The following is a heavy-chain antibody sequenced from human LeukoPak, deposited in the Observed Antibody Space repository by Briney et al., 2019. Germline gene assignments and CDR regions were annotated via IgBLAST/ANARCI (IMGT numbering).Heavy chain of an antibody. V-gene: IGHV4-4*09. CDR2: IYPSGT. CDR1: GASLGRFY. J-gene: IGHJ4*01. Sequence: PSETLSLTCTVSGASLGRFYWAWVRQPPGERPEWIGYIYPSGTDYNPSLKSRVIISADTSKNQFSLSLRSVTAADTAVYYCARGSGAPTAFPFDFWGPGLLVTVSS. CDR3: ARGSGAPTAFPFDF. D-gene: IGHD3-10*01.